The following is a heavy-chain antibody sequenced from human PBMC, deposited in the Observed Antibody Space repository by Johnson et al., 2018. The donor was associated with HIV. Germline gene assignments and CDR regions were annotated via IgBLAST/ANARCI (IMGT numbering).Heavy chain of an antibody. Sequence: VQLVESGGGFVKPEGSLRLSCAASGFTFKNAWMHWVRQAPGKGLEWIGRIKSKYHHETTDYAAPVKGRFAISRDDSKNTVYLQMNSLKAEDTAVYYCTTGSCIDGVCYAFDVWGQGTMVTVSS. CDR2: IKSKYHHETT. CDR1: GFTFKNAW. V-gene: IGHV3-15*01. CDR3: TTGSCIDGVCYAFDV. D-gene: IGHD2-8*01. J-gene: IGHJ3*01.